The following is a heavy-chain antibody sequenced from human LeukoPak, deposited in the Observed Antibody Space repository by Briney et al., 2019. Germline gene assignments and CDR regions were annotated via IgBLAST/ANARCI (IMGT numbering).Heavy chain of an antibody. Sequence: SETLSLTCTVSGGSISSYYWSWIRQPAGKGLKWIGRIYTSGSTNYNPSLKSRVTMSVDTSKNQFSLKLSSVTAADTAVYYCARVAVTTDLYYYYYYYMDVWGKGTTVTVSS. CDR3: ARVAVTTDLYYYYYYYMDV. V-gene: IGHV4-4*07. CDR2: IYTSGST. J-gene: IGHJ6*03. D-gene: IGHD4-11*01. CDR1: GGSISSYY.